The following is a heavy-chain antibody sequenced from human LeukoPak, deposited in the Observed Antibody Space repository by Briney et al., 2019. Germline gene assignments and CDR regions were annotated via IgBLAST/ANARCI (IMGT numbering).Heavy chain of an antibody. CDR3: ATRGRAHGLDFDY. V-gene: IGHV1-2*02. J-gene: IGHJ4*02. D-gene: IGHD5-12*01. Sequence: GASVKVSCKASGYTFTGYYMHWVRQAPGQGLEWMGWINPNSGGTNNDQKFQGRRTMTRDESISTPYTEMSRLRSDDTAVYYCATRGRAHGLDFDYWGQGTLVTVSS. CDR1: GYTFTGYY. CDR2: INPNSGGT.